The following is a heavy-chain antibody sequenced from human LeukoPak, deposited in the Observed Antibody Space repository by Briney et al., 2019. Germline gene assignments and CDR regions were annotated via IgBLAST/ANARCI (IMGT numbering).Heavy chain of an antibody. CDR3: ARVRVIFGVVPDAFDI. D-gene: IGHD3-3*01. CDR1: GGSISSCY. CDR2: IYTSGST. Sequence: SETLSLTCTVSGGSISSCYWSWIRQPAGKGLEWIGRIYTSGSTNYNPSLKSRVTMSVDTSKNQFSLKLSSVTAADTAVYYCARVRVIFGVVPDAFDIWGQGTMVTVSS. V-gene: IGHV4-4*07. J-gene: IGHJ3*02.